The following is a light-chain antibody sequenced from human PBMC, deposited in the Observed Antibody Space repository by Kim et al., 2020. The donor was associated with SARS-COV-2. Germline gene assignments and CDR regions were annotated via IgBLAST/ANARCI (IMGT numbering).Light chain of an antibody. J-gene: IGLJ2*01. Sequence: SYELTQPPSVSVAPGKTARITCGGNNIGSKSVHWYQQKPGQAPVLVIYYDSDRPSGIPERFSGSNSGNTATLTISRVEAGDEADYYWQVWDTSSDHPGVF. CDR2: YDS. CDR1: NIGSKS. CDR3: QVWDTSSDHPGV. V-gene: IGLV3-21*04.